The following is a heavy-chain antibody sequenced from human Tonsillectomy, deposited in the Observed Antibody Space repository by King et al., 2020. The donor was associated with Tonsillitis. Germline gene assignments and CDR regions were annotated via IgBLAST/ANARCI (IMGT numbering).Heavy chain of an antibody. CDR1: GFTFSSYA. CDR2: ISYDGSNK. J-gene: IGHJ4*02. Sequence: QLVQSGGGVVQPGRSLRLSCAASGFTFSSYAMHWVRQAPGKGLEWVAVISYDGSNKYYADSVKGRFTISRDNAKNTLYLQMNSLRAEDTAVYYCARDLNWSFDYWGQGTLVTVSS. V-gene: IGHV3-30*04. CDR3: ARDLNWSFDY. D-gene: IGHD1-20*01.